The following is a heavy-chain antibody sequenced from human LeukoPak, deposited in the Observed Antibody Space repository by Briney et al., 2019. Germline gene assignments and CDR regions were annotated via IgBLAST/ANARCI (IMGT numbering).Heavy chain of an antibody. Sequence: ASGFXXXSYXXXWVRQAPGKGLEWVSHITASGTAMFYADSVKGRFTISRDNAKNSLYLQMNSLRDEDTAVYYCASSGSYRFDYWGQGTLVTVSS. J-gene: IGHJ4*02. V-gene: IGHV3-48*02. D-gene: IGHD1-26*01. CDR2: ITASGTAM. CDR3: ASSGSYRFDY. CDR1: GFXXXSYX.